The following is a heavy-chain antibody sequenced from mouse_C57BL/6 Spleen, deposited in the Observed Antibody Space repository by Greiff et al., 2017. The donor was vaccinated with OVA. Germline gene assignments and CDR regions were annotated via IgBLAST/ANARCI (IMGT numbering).Heavy chain of an antibody. CDR2: IYPGDGDT. D-gene: IGHD2-3*01. J-gene: IGHJ2*01. Sequence: QVHVKQSGAELVKPGASVKISCKASGYAFSSYWMNWVKQRPGKGLEWIGQIYPGDGDTNYNGKFTGKATLTADKSSSTAYMQLSSLTSEDSAVYFCARDGDEDYWGQGTTLTVSS. V-gene: IGHV1-80*01. CDR3: ARDGDEDY. CDR1: GYAFSSYW.